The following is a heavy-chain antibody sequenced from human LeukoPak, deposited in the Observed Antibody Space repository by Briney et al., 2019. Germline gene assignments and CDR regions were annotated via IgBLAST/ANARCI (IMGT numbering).Heavy chain of an antibody. CDR3: AKDLDGHGAYEH. Sequence: PGGSLRLSCAASGFTFNTYGMHWVRQAPGKGLEWPTYIRNDGGDTYDADSVKGRFTISRDNSKNTLYLQMNSLGAEDTAIYYCAKDLDGHGAYEHWGQGTLVTVSS. CDR1: GFTFNTYG. D-gene: IGHD5-12*01. V-gene: IGHV3-30*02. CDR2: IRNDGGDT. J-gene: IGHJ4*02.